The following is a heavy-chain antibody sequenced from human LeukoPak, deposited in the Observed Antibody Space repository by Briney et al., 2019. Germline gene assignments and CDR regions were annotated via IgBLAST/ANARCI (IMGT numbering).Heavy chain of an antibody. CDR2: IYYSGST. CDR1: GGSISSSSYY. V-gene: IGHV4-39*07. D-gene: IGHD6-13*01. J-gene: IGHJ5*02. CDR3: ARSAAAGNSNWFDP. Sequence: SETLSLTCTGSGGSISSSSYYWGWIRQPPGKGLEWIGSIYYSGSTYYNPSLKSRVTISVDTSKNQFSLKLSSVTAADTAVYYCARSAAAGNSNWFDPWGQGTLVTVSS.